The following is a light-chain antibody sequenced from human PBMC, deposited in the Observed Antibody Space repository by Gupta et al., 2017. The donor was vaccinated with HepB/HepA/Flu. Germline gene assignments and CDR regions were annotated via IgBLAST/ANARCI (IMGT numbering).Light chain of an antibody. J-gene: IGLJ3*02. CDR1: SSDVGGYDY. V-gene: IGLV2-14*03. CDR3: YSYTSTNSRV. Sequence: QSALTQPASVSGSPGPSITISCTGTSSDVGGYDYVSWYQQHPGKAPKLLIYDVTNRPSGVSNRFSGSKSGNTASLTISGLQAEDEGDYYCYSYTSTNSRVFGGGTKLTVL. CDR2: DVT.